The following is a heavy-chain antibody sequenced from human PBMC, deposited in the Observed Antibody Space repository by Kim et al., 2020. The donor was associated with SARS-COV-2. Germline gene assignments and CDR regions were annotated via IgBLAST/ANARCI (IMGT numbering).Heavy chain of an antibody. Sequence: SETLSLTCTVSGGSISSSSYYWGWIRQPPGKGLEWIGSIYYSGSTYYNPSLKSRVTISVDTSKNQFSLKLSSATAADTAVYYCATHKIGYCSSTSCYRYFDYWGQGTLVTVSS. V-gene: IGHV4-39*01. J-gene: IGHJ4*02. D-gene: IGHD2-2*02. CDR2: IYYSGST. CDR1: GGSISSSSYY. CDR3: ATHKIGYCSSTSCYRYFDY.